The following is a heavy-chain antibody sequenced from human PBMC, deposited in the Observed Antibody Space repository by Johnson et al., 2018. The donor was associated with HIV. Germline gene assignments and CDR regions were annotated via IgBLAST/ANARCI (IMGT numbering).Heavy chain of an antibody. V-gene: IGHV3-30*03. J-gene: IGHJ3*02. CDR1: GFTFSSYG. CDR2: ISYDGSNK. CDR3: ARAMYTSGWSYDAFDI. Sequence: HVQLVESGGGVVQPGRSLRLSCAASGFTFSSYGMHWVRQAPGKGLEWVAVISYDGSNKYYADSVKGRFTISRDNSKNTLYLQMNSLRAEDTAVYYCARAMYTSGWSYDAFDIWGQGTKVTVSS. D-gene: IGHD6-19*01.